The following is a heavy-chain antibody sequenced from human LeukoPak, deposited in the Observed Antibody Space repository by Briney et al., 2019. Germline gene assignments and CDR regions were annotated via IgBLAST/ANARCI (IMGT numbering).Heavy chain of an antibody. CDR2: ISGSGGST. Sequence: GGSLRLSCAASGFTFSSYAMSWVRQAPGKGLERVSAISGSGGSTYYADSVKGRFTISRDNSKNTLYLQMNSLRAEDTAVYYCAKASSPYSSSWNSIIGLGVYLDYWGQGTLVTVSS. CDR3: AKASSPYSSSWNSIIGLGVYLDY. J-gene: IGHJ4*02. CDR1: GFTFSSYA. V-gene: IGHV3-23*01. D-gene: IGHD6-13*01.